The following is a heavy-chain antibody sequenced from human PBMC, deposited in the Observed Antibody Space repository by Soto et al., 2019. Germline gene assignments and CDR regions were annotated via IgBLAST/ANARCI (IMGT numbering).Heavy chain of an antibody. Sequence: ASVKVSCKASGGTFSSYAISWVRQAPGQGLEWMGGIIPIFGIANYAQKFQGRVTITADKSTSTAYMELSSLRSEDTAVYYCARADYYGSGSYYFDYWGQGTLVTVSS. CDR3: ARADYYGSGSYYFDY. J-gene: IGHJ4*02. CDR1: GGTFSSYA. D-gene: IGHD3-10*01. CDR2: IIPIFGIA. V-gene: IGHV1-69*10.